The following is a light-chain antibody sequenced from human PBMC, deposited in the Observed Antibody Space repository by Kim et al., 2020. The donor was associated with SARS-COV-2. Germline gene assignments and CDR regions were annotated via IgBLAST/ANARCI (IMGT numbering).Light chain of an antibody. J-gene: IGLJ3*02. Sequence: QSALTQPASVSVSPGQSITISCTGTSSDVGGYNYVSWYQQHPGKAPKLMIYDVSNRPSGVSNRFSGSKSGNTASLTISGLQAEDEADYYCSSYTSSSNRVFGGGTQLTVL. CDR3: SSYTSSSNRV. CDR1: SSDVGGYNY. V-gene: IGLV2-14*03. CDR2: DVS.